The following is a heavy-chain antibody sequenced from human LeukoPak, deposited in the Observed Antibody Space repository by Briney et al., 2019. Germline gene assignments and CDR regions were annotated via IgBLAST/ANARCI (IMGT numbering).Heavy chain of an antibody. J-gene: IGHJ4*02. CDR1: GYTFTSYY. CDR2: INPSGGST. CDR3: ARAYYYDSSGYSNFDY. D-gene: IGHD3-22*01. Sequence: ASVKVSCKASGYTFTSYYMHWVRQAPGQGHEWMGIINPSGGSTSYAQKFQGRVTMTRDMSTSTVYMELSSLRSEDTAVYHCARAYYYDSSGYSNFDYWGQGTLVTVSS. V-gene: IGHV1-46*01.